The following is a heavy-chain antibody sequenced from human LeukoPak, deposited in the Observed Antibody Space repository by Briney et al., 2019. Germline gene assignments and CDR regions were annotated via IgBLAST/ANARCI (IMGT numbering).Heavy chain of an antibody. CDR1: GFPFSSHS. J-gene: IGHJ4*02. V-gene: IGHV3-21*01. D-gene: IGHD2-2*01. Sequence: GGSLRLSCVASGFPFSSHSLSWVRQAPGKGLEWVSSISSSAYHFIYYADSVRGRFTISRDDAKTSLYLQMNSLRADDSAVYYCARGRGHNAWPVAYWGQGAQVTVSS. CDR3: ARGRGHNAWPVAY. CDR2: ISSSAYHFI.